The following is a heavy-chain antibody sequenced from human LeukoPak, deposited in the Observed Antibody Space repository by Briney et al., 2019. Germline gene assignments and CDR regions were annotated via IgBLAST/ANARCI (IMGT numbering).Heavy chain of an antibody. J-gene: IGHJ4*02. CDR3: TRERRGSYYAFES. D-gene: IGHD3-16*01. CDR2: ITASGRST. Sequence: GGSLRLSCAASGFSISDYQLSWVRQAPGKGLEWISYITASGRSTNYADSLKGRFTISKDNAKNSVVLQMNSLRAEDTAVYYCTRERRGSYYAFESWGQGTQVSVSS. V-gene: IGHV3-11*01. CDR1: GFSISDYQ.